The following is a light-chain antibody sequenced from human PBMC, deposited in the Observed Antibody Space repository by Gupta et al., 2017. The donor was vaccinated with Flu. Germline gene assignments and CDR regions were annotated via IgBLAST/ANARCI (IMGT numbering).Light chain of an antibody. CDR2: GAC. J-gene: IGKJ5*01. CDR1: QGINKF. CDR3: QQYKAYPIT. Sequence: DIQMTQSPSYLSASVGDTVTITCRSNQGINKFSVWFQHKPGEAPKSLIYGACNLQSGAPSKFSGSGAGTDFTLTISSLQPEDFGTYYCQQYKAYPITFGQGTRLEIK. V-gene: IGKV1-16*02.